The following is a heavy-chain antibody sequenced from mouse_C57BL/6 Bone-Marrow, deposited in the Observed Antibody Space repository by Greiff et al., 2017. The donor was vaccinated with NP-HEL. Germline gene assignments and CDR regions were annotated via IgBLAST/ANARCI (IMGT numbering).Heavy chain of an antibody. CDR3: TTRGYGYDWYFDV. V-gene: IGHV14-4*01. Sequence: VHVKQSGAELVRPGASVKLSCTASGFNIKDDYMHWVKQRPEQGLEWIGWIDPENGDTEYASKFQGKATITADTSSNTAYLQLSSLTSEDTAVYYCTTRGYGYDWYFDVWGTGTTVTVSS. D-gene: IGHD2-2*01. CDR1: GFNIKDDY. CDR2: IDPENGDT. J-gene: IGHJ1*03.